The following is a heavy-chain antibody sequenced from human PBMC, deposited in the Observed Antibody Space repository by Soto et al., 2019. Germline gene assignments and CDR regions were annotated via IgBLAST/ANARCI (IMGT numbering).Heavy chain of an antibody. CDR1: GFTFSSYG. Sequence: GGSLRLSCAASGFTFSSYGMNWVRQAPGKGLEWVSAISSSSTYIKYADSVEGRFTISRDNARNALYLEMNSLRVEDTAVYYCARDSSGRGLTKIGYWGQGTQVTVSS. J-gene: IGHJ4*02. CDR3: ARDSSGRGLTKIGY. V-gene: IGHV3-21*01. CDR2: ISSSSTYI. D-gene: IGHD4-4*01.